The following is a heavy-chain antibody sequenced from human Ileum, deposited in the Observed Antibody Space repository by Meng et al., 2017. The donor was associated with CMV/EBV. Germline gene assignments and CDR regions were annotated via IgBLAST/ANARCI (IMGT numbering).Heavy chain of an antibody. CDR2: IYYNGNT. CDR1: GDSIYSAGYY. CDR3: ARYFGGYFDY. Sequence: LTCAVSGDSIYSAGYYWSWIRQPPGKGLEWIGHIYYNGNTHYNPSLTSRLNISVDTSKNQFSLMLTSVTAADTAVYYCARYFGGYFDYWGQGTLVTVSS. J-gene: IGHJ4*02. V-gene: IGHV4-30-4*01. D-gene: IGHD3-10*01.